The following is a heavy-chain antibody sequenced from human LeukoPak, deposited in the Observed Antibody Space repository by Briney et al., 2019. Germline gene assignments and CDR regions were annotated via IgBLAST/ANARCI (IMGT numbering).Heavy chain of an antibody. V-gene: IGHV1-18*01. D-gene: IGHD3-22*01. CDR3: ARSWPDYDSSGASDYLDY. CDR1: GYTFTSYG. CDR2: ISAYNGNT. J-gene: IGHJ4*02. Sequence: GASVKVSCKASGYTFTSYGISWVRQAPGQGLEWMGWISAYNGNTNYAQKLQGRVTMTTDTSTSTAYMELRSLRSDDTAVYYCARSWPDYDSSGASDYLDYWGQGTLVTVSS.